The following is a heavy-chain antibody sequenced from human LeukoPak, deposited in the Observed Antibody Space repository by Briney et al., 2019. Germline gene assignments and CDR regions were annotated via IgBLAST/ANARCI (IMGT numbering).Heavy chain of an antibody. CDR1: GYTFTSYF. CDR2: ISSYNGNA. Sequence: ASVKVSCKAAGYTFTSYFITWVRQAPEQGLEWMGWISSYNGNANYAQKFLGRVTMTTDTATSTAYLDLSSLRSDDTAVFYCARATYYSGMDVWGQGTTVTVSS. J-gene: IGHJ6*02. V-gene: IGHV1-18*01. CDR3: ARATYYSGMDV.